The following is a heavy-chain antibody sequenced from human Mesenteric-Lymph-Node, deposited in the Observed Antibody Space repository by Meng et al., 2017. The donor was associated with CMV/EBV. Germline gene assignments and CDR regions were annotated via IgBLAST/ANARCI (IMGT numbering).Heavy chain of an antibody. V-gene: IGHV3-66*01. Sequence: ETLSLTCAASGFTFSSDALHWVRQAPGKGLEWVSVIYFGGGTYYADSVKGRFTISRDNSKNTLYLQMNRLRAEDTAVYYCARDWEDGGGYFDFWGQGTLVTVSS. J-gene: IGHJ4*02. D-gene: IGHD1-26*01. CDR2: IYFGGGT. CDR3: ARDWEDGGGYFDF. CDR1: GFTFSSDA.